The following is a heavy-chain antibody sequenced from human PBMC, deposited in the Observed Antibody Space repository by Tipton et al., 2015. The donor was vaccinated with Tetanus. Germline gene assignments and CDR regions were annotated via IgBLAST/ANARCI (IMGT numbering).Heavy chain of an antibody. D-gene: IGHD6-19*01. CDR1: GVSFSDYA. CDR2: ISADGTSI. Sequence: AVFGVSFSDYAMHWVRQASGKGLMWVSRISADGTSISYADSVKGRFTISRNNANNTVYLQMINLRVEDTALYYCARAQAVAGTGGFDPWGQGTLVTVSS. V-gene: IGHV3-74*01. J-gene: IGHJ5*02. CDR3: ARAQAVAGTGGFDP.